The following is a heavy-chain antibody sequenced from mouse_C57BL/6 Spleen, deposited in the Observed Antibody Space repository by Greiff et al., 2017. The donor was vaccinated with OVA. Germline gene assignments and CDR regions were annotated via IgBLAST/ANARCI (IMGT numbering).Heavy chain of an antibody. CDR1: GYTFTSYW. J-gene: IGHJ2*01. CDR3: AREGDYGGDY. V-gene: IGHV1-64*01. D-gene: IGHD2-4*01. Sequence: QVQLQQSGAELVKPGASVKLSCKASGYTFTSYWMHWVKQRPGQGLEWIGMIHPNSGSTNYNEKFKSKATLTVDKSSSTAYMQLSSLTSEDSAVYYCAREGDYGGDYWGQGTTLTVSS. CDR2: IHPNSGST.